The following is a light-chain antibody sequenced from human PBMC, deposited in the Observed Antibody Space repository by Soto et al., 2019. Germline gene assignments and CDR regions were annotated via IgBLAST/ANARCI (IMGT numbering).Light chain of an antibody. CDR3: QQSYSTSVT. V-gene: IGKV1-39*01. CDR2: AAS. J-gene: IGKJ4*01. Sequence: DIQMTQSPSTLSASVGDRVTITCRASQSISSWLAWYQQEPGRAPRLLIYAASNLQSGVPSRFSGSGSGTDLTITISSLQPEDYATYYCQQSYSTSVTFGGGTKVDIK. CDR1: QSISSW.